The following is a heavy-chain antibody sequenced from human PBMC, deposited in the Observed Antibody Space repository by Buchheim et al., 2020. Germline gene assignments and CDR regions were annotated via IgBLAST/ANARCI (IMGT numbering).Heavy chain of an antibody. CDR1: GFTFDEYA. CDR3: VKDIYAPGYVMDG. Sequence: EVQLVESGGGLVQSGRSLRLSCTASGFTFDEYAMHWVRQVPGKGLEWVSYISWNSGSLGYADSVKGRFTISRDNARNSLYLHMTSMRPENTDLYYCVKDIYAPGYVMDGWGQGT. CDR2: ISWNSGSL. J-gene: IGHJ6*02. D-gene: IGHD2-2*01. V-gene: IGHV3-9*01.